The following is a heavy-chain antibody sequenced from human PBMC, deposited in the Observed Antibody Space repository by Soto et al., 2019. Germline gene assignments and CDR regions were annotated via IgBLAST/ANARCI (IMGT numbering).Heavy chain of an antibody. J-gene: IGHJ5*02. CDR3: ARDQARMLYNWFDP. D-gene: IGHD2-8*01. Sequence: ASVKVSCKASGYTFTSYAMHWVRQAPGQRLEWMGWINAGNGNTKYSQKFQGRVTITRDTSASTAYMELSSLRSEDMAVYYCARDQARMLYNWFDPWGQGTLVTVSS. V-gene: IGHV1-3*01. CDR2: INAGNGNT. CDR1: GYTFTSYA.